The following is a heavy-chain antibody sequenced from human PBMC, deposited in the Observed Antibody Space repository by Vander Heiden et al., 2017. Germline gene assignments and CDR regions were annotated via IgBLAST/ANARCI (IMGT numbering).Heavy chain of an antibody. Sequence: EVQLVQSAAEVKKLGESLSISCKGSGYSFTTDWMGWGRQMPGKGLEWMGSIYPGDSDTRYSPCFQGQVTIAADKSISTAYLQWSSLKASDTAMYYCARRGGGYSYGYWYFDLWGRGTLVTVSS. CDR3: ARRGGGYSYGYWYFDL. J-gene: IGHJ2*01. CDR2: IYPGDSDT. V-gene: IGHV5-51*01. CDR1: GYSFTTDW. D-gene: IGHD5-18*01.